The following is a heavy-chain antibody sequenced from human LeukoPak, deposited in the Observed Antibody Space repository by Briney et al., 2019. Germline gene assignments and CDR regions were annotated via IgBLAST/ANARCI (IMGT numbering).Heavy chain of an antibody. CDR2: INHSGST. J-gene: IGHJ4*02. V-gene: IGHV4-34*01. Sequence: SETLSLTCAVYGGSFSGYYWSWIRQPPGKGLEWIGEINHSGSTNYNPSLKSRVTISVDTSKNQFSLKLSSVAAVDTAVYYCARGVGSSGSMYDYWGQGTLVTVSS. CDR1: GGSFSGYY. CDR3: ARGVGSSGSMYDY. D-gene: IGHD3-22*01.